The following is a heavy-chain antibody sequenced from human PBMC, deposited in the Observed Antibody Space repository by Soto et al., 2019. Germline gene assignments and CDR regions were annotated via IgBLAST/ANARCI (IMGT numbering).Heavy chain of an antibody. J-gene: IGHJ1*01. Sequence: QVQLVESGGGVVQPGRSVRLSCAASGFSFSYYAMHWVRQAPGKGLEWVAVIAYDSSKKYYADSVKGRSTISRDNSKNTLYLQMNSLRDDDTAVYYCASPYCSGGSCYLTEYFQYWGQGTLVTVSS. V-gene: IGHV3-30*03. D-gene: IGHD2-15*01. CDR1: GFSFSYYA. CDR2: IAYDSSKK. CDR3: ASPYCSGGSCYLTEYFQY.